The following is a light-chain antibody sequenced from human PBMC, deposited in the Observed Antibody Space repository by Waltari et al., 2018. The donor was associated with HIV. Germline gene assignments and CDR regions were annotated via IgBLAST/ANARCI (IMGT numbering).Light chain of an antibody. CDR2: RNN. Sequence: QSVLTRPPSASGTPGQRVTISCSGSSSNIGSNYVYWYQQLPGTAPTLLIYRNNQRPSGGPDRFSGSKSGTSASVAISGRRSEDEADYYCATWDDSLSGLWVFGGGTKLTVL. V-gene: IGLV1-47*01. CDR3: ATWDDSLSGLWV. CDR1: SSNIGSNY. J-gene: IGLJ3*02.